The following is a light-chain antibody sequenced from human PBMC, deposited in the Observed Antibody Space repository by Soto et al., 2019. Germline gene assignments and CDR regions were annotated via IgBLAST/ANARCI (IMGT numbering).Light chain of an antibody. CDR3: QQYYSYPRT. V-gene: IGKV1-8*01. Sequence: AIRMTQSPSSFSASTGARVTITCRASQGISSYLAWYQQKPGKAPKLLIYAASTLPRWVPSRFSGSGSGTDFTLTISCLQSQDFATYSWQQYYSYPRTFGQGTKVEIK. CDR2: AAS. J-gene: IGKJ1*01. CDR1: QGISSY.